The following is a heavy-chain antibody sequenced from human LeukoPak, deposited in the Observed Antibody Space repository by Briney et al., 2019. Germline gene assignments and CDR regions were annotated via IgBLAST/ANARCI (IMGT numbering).Heavy chain of an antibody. Sequence: GGSLRLSCAASGFTFNTHGMNWVRQAPGKGLEWISSIGQSGSSTYYADSVKGRFTVSRDNSRNLVYLQMNSPRAEDTAIYYCAKRVPYSSSSVYFDSWGQGTLVTVSS. J-gene: IGHJ4*02. D-gene: IGHD6-6*01. V-gene: IGHV3-23*01. CDR1: GFTFNTHG. CDR2: IGQSGSST. CDR3: AKRVPYSSSSVYFDS.